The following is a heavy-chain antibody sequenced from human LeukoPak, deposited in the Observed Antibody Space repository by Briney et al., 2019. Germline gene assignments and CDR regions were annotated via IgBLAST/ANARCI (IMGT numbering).Heavy chain of an antibody. CDR3: ARDLLVGGSGYHY. CDR1: GFTFSSYW. CDR2: IKQDGSEK. V-gene: IGHV3-7*01. Sequence: GGALRLSCAASGFTFSSYWMSWVGQAPGKGREWVANIKQDGSEKYYVDSVKGRFTISRDNAKNSLYLQMNSLRAEDTAVYYCARDLLVGGSGYHYWGQGTLVTVSS. D-gene: IGHD3-22*01. J-gene: IGHJ4*02.